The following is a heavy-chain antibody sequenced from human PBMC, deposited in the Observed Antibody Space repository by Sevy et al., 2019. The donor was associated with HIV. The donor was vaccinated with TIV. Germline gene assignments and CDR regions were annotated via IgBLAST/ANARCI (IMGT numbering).Heavy chain of an antibody. Sequence: SETLSLTCTVSGGSITSLYWNWIRQPPGKGLEWIANIYYNGHINYNPSLKSRFPFSLDTSKNQFSLRLSSVTAADTAMYYCAGENAWGRGYSWGQGTLVTVSS. J-gene: IGHJ4*02. CDR3: AGENAWGRGYS. CDR1: GGSITSLY. V-gene: IGHV4-59*08. CDR2: IYYNGHI. D-gene: IGHD1-26*01.